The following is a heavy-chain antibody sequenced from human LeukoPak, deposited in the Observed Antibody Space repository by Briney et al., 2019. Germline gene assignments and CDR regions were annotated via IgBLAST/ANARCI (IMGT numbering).Heavy chain of an antibody. CDR3: ARGGDFEHYYYYMDV. J-gene: IGHJ6*03. D-gene: IGHD3-10*01. CDR1: GYTFTSYD. V-gene: IGHV1-8*03. Sequence: ASVKVSCKASGYTFTSYDINWVRQATGQGLEWMGWMNPNSGNTGYAQKFQGRVTITRNTSISTAYMEPSSLRSEDTAVYYCARGGDFEHYYYYMDVWGKGTTVTVSS. CDR2: MNPNSGNT.